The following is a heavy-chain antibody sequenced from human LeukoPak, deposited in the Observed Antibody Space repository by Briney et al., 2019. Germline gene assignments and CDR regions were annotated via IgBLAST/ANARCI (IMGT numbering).Heavy chain of an antibody. J-gene: IGHJ4*02. D-gene: IGHD3-9*01. CDR3: ATGPYTIPYFDY. CDR2: ISTYNGDT. Sequence: GASVKVSCKSSGYTYTSYGITWVRQAPGQGLEWMGWISTYNGDTNYAHNLQDRVTMTADTSTSTAYMELRSLRSDDAAVYYCATGPYTIPYFDYWGQGTLVTVSS. V-gene: IGHV1-18*01. CDR1: GYTYTSYG.